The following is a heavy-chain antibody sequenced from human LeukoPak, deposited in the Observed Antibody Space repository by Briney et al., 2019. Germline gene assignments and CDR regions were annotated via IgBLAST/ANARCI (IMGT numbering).Heavy chain of an antibody. J-gene: IGHJ6*02. Sequence: ASVKVSCKASVYTFTGYYMHWVRQAPGPGLEWMGWINPNSGGTNYAQKFQGSVTMTRDTSVSTAYMELSRLRSDDTALYYCARDSIVVVPAAIGYYYGMDVGGQGNTVTVSS. CDR2: INPNSGGT. V-gene: IGHV1-2*02. CDR1: VYTFTGYY. CDR3: ARDSIVVVPAAIGYYYGMDV. D-gene: IGHD2-2*02.